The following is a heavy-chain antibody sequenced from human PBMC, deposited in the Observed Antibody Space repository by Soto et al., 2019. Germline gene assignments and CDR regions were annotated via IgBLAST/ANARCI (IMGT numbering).Heavy chain of an antibody. CDR3: AKGFMKGTNTVYGMDV. V-gene: IGHV3-23*01. CDR1: GFIFSNYA. J-gene: IGHJ6*02. D-gene: IGHD4-17*01. CDR2: ISASSTTI. Sequence: QLLESGGGLVQPGGSLRLSCAASGFIFSNYAMRWVRQAPGKGLEWVSAISASSTTIYYADPVKGRFTISRDNSKNTLYLQMSNLRAEDTAVYYCAKGFMKGTNTVYGMDVWGQGTTVTVSS.